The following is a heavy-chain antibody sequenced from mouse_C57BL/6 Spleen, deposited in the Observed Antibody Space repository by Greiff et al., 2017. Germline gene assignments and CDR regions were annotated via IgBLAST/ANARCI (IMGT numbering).Heavy chain of an antibody. CDR1: GYTFTSYW. Sequence: QVQLQQPGAELVKPGASVKLSCKASGYTFTSYWMHWVKQRPGQGLEWIGMIHPNSGSTNYNEKFKSKATLTVDKSSSTAYMQLSSLTSEDSSVYYCAKGGDGYPYAMDYWGQGTSVTVSS. J-gene: IGHJ4*01. CDR2: IHPNSGST. V-gene: IGHV1-64*01. CDR3: AKGGDGYPYAMDY. D-gene: IGHD2-3*01.